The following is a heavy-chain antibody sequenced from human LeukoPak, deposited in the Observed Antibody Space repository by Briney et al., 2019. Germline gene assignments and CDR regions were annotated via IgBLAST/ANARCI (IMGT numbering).Heavy chain of an antibody. Sequence: GVSLRLSCAASGFTFSDYYMSWIRQAPGKGLEWVSYISSSCRTIYYADSVKGRFTISRHNAKNSLYLQKNSVRAEETDVYYCARERGLSWRRDAFDIWGQGTMVTVSS. J-gene: IGHJ3*02. CDR1: GFTFSDYY. CDR3: ARERGLSWRRDAFDI. CDR2: ISSSCRTI. D-gene: IGHD3-3*01. V-gene: IGHV3-11*01.